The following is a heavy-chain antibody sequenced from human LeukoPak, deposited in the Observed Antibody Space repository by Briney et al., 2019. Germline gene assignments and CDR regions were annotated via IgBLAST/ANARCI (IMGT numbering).Heavy chain of an antibody. J-gene: IGHJ5*02. CDR1: GGSLSSYS. D-gene: IGHD3-16*01. CDR3: ARRMLEARQSSATNWFDT. CDR2: IYASGAT. Sequence: SETLSLTCSVSGGSLSSYSWSWIRQPPGKGLEWNGRIYASGATIYNPSLQSRISISVDTSNNHFSLHLTPVTAADTAVYYCARRMLEARQSSATNWFDTWGQGTLVTVSS. V-gene: IGHV4-4*07.